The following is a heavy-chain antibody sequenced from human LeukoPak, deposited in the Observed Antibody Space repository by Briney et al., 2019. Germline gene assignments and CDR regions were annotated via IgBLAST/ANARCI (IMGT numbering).Heavy chain of an antibody. J-gene: IGHJ5*02. CDR3: ASAGGYRSSTSCQTWWFDP. CDR1: GGSISSGGYY. V-gene: IGHV4-31*03. D-gene: IGHD2-2*01. Sequence: SETLSLTCTVSGGSISSGGYYWSWIRQHPGKGLEWIGYIYYSGSTYYNPSLKSRVTISVDTSKNQFSMKLRYVTAADTAVYYCASAGGYRSSTSCQTWWFDPWGQGTLVTVSS. CDR2: IYYSGST.